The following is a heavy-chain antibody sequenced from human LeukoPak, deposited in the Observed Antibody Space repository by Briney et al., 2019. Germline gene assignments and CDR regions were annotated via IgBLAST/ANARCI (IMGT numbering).Heavy chain of an antibody. CDR2: IYYSGST. CDR1: GFTFSDYY. Sequence: LRLSCAASGFTFSDYYMSWIRQPPGKGLEWIEYIYYSGSTNYNPSLKSRVTISVDTSKNQFSLKLSSVTAADTAVYYCARGEVVVTGSWYFDLWGRGTLVTVSS. J-gene: IGHJ2*01. D-gene: IGHD2-21*02. V-gene: IGHV4-59*01. CDR3: ARGEVVVTGSWYFDL.